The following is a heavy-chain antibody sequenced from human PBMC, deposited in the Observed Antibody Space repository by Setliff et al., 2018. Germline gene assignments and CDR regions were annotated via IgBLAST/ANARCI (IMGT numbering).Heavy chain of an antibody. CDR2: IHGSGNPT. Sequence: SCKASGYTFSNYYMTWIRQAPGKGLEWISYIHGSGNPTYYADSVKGRFTVSRDNAKNSLYLQMTSLRAEDTAIYYCARTTGYRLEGDFDYWGQGTLVTVSS. V-gene: IGHV3-11*01. J-gene: IGHJ4*02. CDR1: GYTFSNYY. D-gene: IGHD3-16*01. CDR3: ARTTGYRLEGDFDY.